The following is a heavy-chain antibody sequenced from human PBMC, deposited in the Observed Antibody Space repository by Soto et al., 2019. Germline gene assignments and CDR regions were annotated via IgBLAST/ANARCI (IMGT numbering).Heavy chain of an antibody. CDR2: IYHSGST. V-gene: IGHV4-30-2*01. J-gene: IGHJ5*02. Sequence: SETLSLTCTVSGGSISSSSYSWGWIRQPPGKGLEWIGYIYHSGSTYYNPSLESRVTISVDRSKNQFSLKLSSVTAADTAVYYCARVPGPWGQGTLVTVSS. CDR3: ARVPGP. CDR1: GGSISSSSYS.